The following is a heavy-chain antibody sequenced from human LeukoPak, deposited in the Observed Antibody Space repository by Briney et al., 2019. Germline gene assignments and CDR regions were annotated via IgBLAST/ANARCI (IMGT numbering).Heavy chain of an antibody. CDR1: GGSISSYY. CDR2: IYYSGST. Sequence: SETLSLTCTVSGGSISSYYWNWIRQPPGKGLEWIGYIYYSGSTNYIPSLKSRVTISVDTSKNQFSLKLSSVTAADTAVYYCASQYSSSWSYGMDVWGQGTTVTVSS. J-gene: IGHJ6*02. D-gene: IGHD6-13*01. CDR3: ASQYSSSWSYGMDV. V-gene: IGHV4-59*01.